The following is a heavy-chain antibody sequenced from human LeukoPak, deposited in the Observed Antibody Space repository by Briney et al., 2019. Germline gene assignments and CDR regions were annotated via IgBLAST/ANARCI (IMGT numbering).Heavy chain of an antibody. D-gene: IGHD3-22*01. CDR2: IKQDGSDK. Sequence: GDSLRLSCAASGFTFTKYWMTWVRQAPGKGLEWVGNIKQDGSDKNYMDSVKGRFTISRDNTKNSVYLQMSSLRAEDTAVYYCARDPSARITMIVVVPQPCDYWGQGTLVTVSS. J-gene: IGHJ4*02. CDR3: ARDPSARITMIVVVPQPCDY. V-gene: IGHV3-7*01. CDR1: GFTFTKYW.